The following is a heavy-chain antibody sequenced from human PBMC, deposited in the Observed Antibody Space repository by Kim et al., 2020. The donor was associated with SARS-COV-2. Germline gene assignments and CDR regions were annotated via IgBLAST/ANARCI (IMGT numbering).Heavy chain of an antibody. D-gene: IGHD2-2*01. V-gene: IGHV4-39*01. CDR1: GGSISSSSYY. J-gene: IGHJ6*02. CDR2: IYYSGST. CDR3: ASIVPATYYYYYGMDV. Sequence: SETLSLTCTVSGGSISSSSYYWGWIRQPPGKGLEWIGSIYYSGSTYYNPSLKIRVTISVDTSKNQFSLKLSSVTAADTVVYYCASIVPATYYYYYGMDVWGQGTTVTVSS.